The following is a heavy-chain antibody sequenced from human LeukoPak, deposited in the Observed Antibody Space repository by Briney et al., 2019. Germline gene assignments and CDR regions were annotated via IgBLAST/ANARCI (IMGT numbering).Heavy chain of an antibody. CDR3: AKGIVGATRKINFFDY. Sequence: PTGGSLRLSCAASGFTFSSYAMSWVHQAPGKGLEWVSAISGSGGSTYYADSVKGRFTISRDNSKNTLYLQMNSLRAEDTAVYYCAKGIVGATRKINFFDYWGQGTLVTVSS. J-gene: IGHJ4*02. V-gene: IGHV3-23*01. CDR1: GFTFSSYA. D-gene: IGHD1-26*01. CDR2: ISGSGGST.